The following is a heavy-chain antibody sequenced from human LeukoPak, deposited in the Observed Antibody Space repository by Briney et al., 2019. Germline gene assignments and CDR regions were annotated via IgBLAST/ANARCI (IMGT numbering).Heavy chain of an antibody. CDR3: ARAYCSGGSCYVGAFDI. Sequence: PSETLSLTCTVSGGSISSSSYYWGWIRQPPGKGLEWIGSIYYSGSTYYNPSLKSRVTISVDTSKNQFSLKLSSVTAADTAVYYCARAYCSGGSCYVGAFDIWGQGTMVTVSS. J-gene: IGHJ3*02. D-gene: IGHD2-15*01. CDR1: GGSISSSSYY. V-gene: IGHV4-39*07. CDR2: IYYSGST.